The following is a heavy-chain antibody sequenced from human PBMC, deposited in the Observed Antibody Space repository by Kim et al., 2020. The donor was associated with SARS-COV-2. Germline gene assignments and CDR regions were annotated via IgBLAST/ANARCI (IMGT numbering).Heavy chain of an antibody. V-gene: IGHV3-30*18. CDR1: GFTFSSYG. CDR2: ISYDGSNK. CDR3: AKFRWYFDL. J-gene: IGHJ2*01. Sequence: GGSLRLSCAASGFTFSSYGMHWVRQAPGKGLEWVAVISYDGSNKYYADSVKGRFTISRDNSKNTLYLQMNSLRAEDTAVYYCAKFRWYFDLWGRGTLVT.